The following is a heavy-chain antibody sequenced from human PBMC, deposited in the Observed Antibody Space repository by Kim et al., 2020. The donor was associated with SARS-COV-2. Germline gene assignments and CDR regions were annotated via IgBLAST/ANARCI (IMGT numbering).Heavy chain of an antibody. CDR3: ARALYLDNYYYYGMDV. V-gene: IGHV1-69*13. J-gene: IGHJ6*02. Sequence: SVKVSCKASGGTFSSYAISWVRQAPGQGLEWMGGIIPIFGTANYAQKFQGRVTITADESTSTAYMELSSLRSEDTAVYYCARALYLDNYYYYGMDVWGQGTTVTVSS. CDR2: IIPIFGTA. CDR1: GGTFSSYA. D-gene: IGHD2-15*01.